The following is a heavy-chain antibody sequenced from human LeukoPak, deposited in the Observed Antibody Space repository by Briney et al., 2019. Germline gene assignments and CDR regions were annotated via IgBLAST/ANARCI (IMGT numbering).Heavy chain of an antibody. CDR2: ISAYNGNT. CDR1: GYTFTSYG. D-gene: IGHD2/OR15-2a*01. CDR3: ATDLRGNSYYYYMDV. V-gene: IGHV1-18*01. Sequence: GASVKVSCKASGYTFTSYGISWVRQAPGQGLEWMGWISAYNGNTNYAQKLQGRVTMTTDTSTSTAYMELRSLRSDDTAVYYCATDLRGNSYYYYMDVWGKGTTVTVSS. J-gene: IGHJ6*03.